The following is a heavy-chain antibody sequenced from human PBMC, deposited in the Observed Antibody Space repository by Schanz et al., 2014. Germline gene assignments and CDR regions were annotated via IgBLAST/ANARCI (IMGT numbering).Heavy chain of an antibody. CDR3: AKERIAAAWTFDY. CDR2: INSDGSST. V-gene: IGHV3-74*01. Sequence: VQLVESGGGVVQPGNSLRLSCAASGFIFSGYAMIWVRQAPGKGLVWVSHINSDGSSTTYADSVKGRFTISRDNARNTVSLQMNSLRADDTAVYYCAKERIAAAWTFDYWGQGTLVTVSS. CDR1: GFIFSGYA. D-gene: IGHD6-13*01. J-gene: IGHJ4*02.